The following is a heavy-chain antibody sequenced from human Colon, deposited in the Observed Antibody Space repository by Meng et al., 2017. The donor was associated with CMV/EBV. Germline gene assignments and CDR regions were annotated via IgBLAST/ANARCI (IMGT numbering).Heavy chain of an antibody. J-gene: IGHJ6*02. CDR2: ISSSSSYI. V-gene: IGHV3-21*01. D-gene: IGHD3-3*01. CDR3: AREGITIFGVVITAGYYYGMDV. Sequence: GESLKISCAASGFTFSSYSMNWVRQAPGKGLEWVSSISSSSSYIYYADSVKGRFTISRDNAKNSLYLQMNSLRAEDTAVYYCAREGITIFGVVITAGYYYGMDVWGQGTTVTVSS. CDR1: GFTFSSYS.